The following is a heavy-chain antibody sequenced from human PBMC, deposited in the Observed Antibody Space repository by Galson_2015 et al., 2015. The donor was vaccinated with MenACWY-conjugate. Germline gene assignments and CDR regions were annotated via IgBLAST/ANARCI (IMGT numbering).Heavy chain of an antibody. CDR1: GYSFTTYW. Sequence: QSGAEVKKPGESLTISCKASGYSFTTYWIAWVRQMPGKGLEWVALIDPINSNTRYSPSLQGQVTISADESISTAYLQWSSLKASDTATYYCARHPPGGRGMDVWGRGTTVTVSS. V-gene: IGHV5-51*01. J-gene: IGHJ6*02. D-gene: IGHD3-10*01. CDR2: IDPINSNT. CDR3: ARHPPGGRGMDV.